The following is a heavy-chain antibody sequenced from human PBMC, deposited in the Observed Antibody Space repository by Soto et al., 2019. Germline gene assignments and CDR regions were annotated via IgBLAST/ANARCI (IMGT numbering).Heavy chain of an antibody. CDR3: ARALPLYGRSCYDPNEYSQH. D-gene: IGHD6-13*01. J-gene: IGHJ1*01. V-gene: IGHV4-31*03. CDR1: GGSISSGGYY. Sequence: QVQLQESGPGLVKPSQTLSLTCTVSGGSISSGGYYWSWIRQHPGKGLEWIGYIYYSGSTYYNPSLKSRVTISADTSKIQFSLEMSSVTAADTAVYYCARALPLYGRSCYDPNEYSQHWGQGTLVTVSS. CDR2: IYYSGST.